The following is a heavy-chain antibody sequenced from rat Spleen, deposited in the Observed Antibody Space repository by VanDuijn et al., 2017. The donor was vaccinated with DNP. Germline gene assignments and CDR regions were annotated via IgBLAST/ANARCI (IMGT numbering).Heavy chain of an antibody. J-gene: IGHJ2*01. Sequence: EVQLVESGGGLVQPGRSLKLSCAASGFTFSNYGMAWVRQAPTKGLEWVASINTGGGNTYYRDSVKGRFTISRDNAKNTQYLQMNSLRSEDTATYYCARQRWYYSGEGMDYWGQGVMVTVSS. D-gene: IGHD1-1*01. V-gene: IGHV5S13*01. CDR2: INTGGGNT. CDR1: GFTFSNYG. CDR3: ARQRWYYSGEGMDY.